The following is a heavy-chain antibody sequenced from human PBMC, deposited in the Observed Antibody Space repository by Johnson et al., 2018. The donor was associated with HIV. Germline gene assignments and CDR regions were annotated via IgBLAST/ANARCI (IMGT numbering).Heavy chain of an antibody. CDR1: EFTFSRFA. CDR3: ARDNTTCGGVIVPIGAFDI. CDR2: ISYDGNNK. J-gene: IGHJ3*02. D-gene: IGHD3-16*02. Sequence: VQLVESGGGVVRPGRSLRLSCAACEFTFSRFAMHWVRQAPGKGLEWVAVISYDGNNKYYTDSVKGRFTISRDNSKNTLFVQMNSLRAEYTAVCYCARDNTTCGGVIVPIGAFDIWGQGTMVTVSS. V-gene: IGHV3-30-3*01.